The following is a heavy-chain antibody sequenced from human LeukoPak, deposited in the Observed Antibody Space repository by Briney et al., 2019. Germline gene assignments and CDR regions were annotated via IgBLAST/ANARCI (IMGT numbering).Heavy chain of an antibody. CDR3: ARHEITGWHGGY. D-gene: IGHD1-20*01. CDR1: GGSISSGGYS. J-gene: IGHJ4*02. CDR2: IYYSGST. V-gene: IGHV4-61*08. Sequence: SETLSLTCAVSGGSISSGGYSWSWIRQPPGKGLEWIGYIYYSGSTSYNPSLKSRVTISVDTSNNQFSLRLSSVTAADTAVYYCARHEITGWHGGYWGQGTLVTVSS.